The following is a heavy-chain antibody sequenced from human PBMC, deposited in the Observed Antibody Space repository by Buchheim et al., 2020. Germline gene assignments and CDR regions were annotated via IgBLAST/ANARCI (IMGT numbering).Heavy chain of an antibody. CDR2: LNGDGSTT. J-gene: IGHJ4*02. Sequence: EVQLVESGGGLVQPGGSLRLPCAASGFTFSSYWMVWVRQAPGKGLLYVSDLNGDGSTTRYADSVRGRFNIHREHAKNTLYLQMTSLRVEYTTVYYCVRDKDRSFDYWGQGTL. V-gene: IGHV3-74*01. CDR1: GFTFSSYW. CDR3: VRDKDRSFDY.